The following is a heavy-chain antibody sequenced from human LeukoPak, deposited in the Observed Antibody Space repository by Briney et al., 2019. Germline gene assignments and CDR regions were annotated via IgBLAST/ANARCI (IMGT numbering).Heavy chain of an antibody. D-gene: IGHD6-19*01. Sequence: ASVKVSCKAPGYTFTGYYMHWVRQAPGQGLEWMGWINPNSGGTNYAQRFQGRVTMTRDTSISTAYMELSRLRSDDTAVYYCAREFSSGWYWFDPWGQGTLVTVSS. CDR1: GYTFTGYY. CDR3: AREFSSGWYWFDP. J-gene: IGHJ5*02. V-gene: IGHV1-2*02. CDR2: INPNSGGT.